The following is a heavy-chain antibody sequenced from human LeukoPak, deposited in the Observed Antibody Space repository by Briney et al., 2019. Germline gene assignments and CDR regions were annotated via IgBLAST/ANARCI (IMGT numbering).Heavy chain of an antibody. Sequence: GGSLRLSCAASGFTFSSYSMNWVRQAPGKGLEWVSSISSSSSYIYYADLVKGRFTISRDNAKNSLYLQMNSLRAEDTAVYYCAKDSSGSYYNGMDVWGQGTTVTVSS. V-gene: IGHV3-21*04. CDR3: AKDSSGSYYNGMDV. CDR2: ISSSSSYI. D-gene: IGHD6-19*01. J-gene: IGHJ6*02. CDR1: GFTFSSYS.